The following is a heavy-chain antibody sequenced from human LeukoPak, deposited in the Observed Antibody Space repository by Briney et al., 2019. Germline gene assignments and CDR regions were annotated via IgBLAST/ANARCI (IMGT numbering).Heavy chain of an antibody. CDR3: ARAHSFYSGIDY. CDR2: IYHSGST. CDR1: GGSISSGGYS. Sequence: SQTLSLTCAVSGGSISSGGYSWSWIRQPPGKGPEWIGYIYHSGSTYYNPSLKSRVTISVDRSKNQFSLKLSSVTAADTAVYYCARAHSFYSGIDYWGQGTLVTVSS. J-gene: IGHJ4*02. V-gene: IGHV4-30-2*01. D-gene: IGHD1-26*01.